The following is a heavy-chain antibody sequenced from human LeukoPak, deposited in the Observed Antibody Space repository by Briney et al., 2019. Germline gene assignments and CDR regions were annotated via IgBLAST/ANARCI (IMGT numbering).Heavy chain of an antibody. J-gene: IGHJ4*02. V-gene: IGHV3-66*01. Sequence: GGSLRLSCAASGFTVRNNYMSWVRQAPGKGLEWDSVIYSGGSTYYADSVKGRFTISRDNSKNTLYLQMNSLRAEDTAVYFCATGERMVRGDGVDYWGQGTLVTVSS. D-gene: IGHD3-10*01. CDR3: ATGERMVRGDGVDY. CDR2: IYSGGST. CDR1: GFTVRNNY.